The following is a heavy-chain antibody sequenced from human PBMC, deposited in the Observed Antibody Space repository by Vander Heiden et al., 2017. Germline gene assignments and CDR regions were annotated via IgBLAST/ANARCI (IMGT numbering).Heavy chain of an antibody. CDR2: ISYDGSTE. CDR1: GFTFSTYD. J-gene: IGHJ6*02. CDR3: ARDDYRRLDV. V-gene: IGHV3-33*01. D-gene: IGHD3-10*01. Sequence: QVRLVESGGGVVQPGRSLRLSCAASGFTFSTYDIHWVRQAPGKGLEWVATISYDGSTENFADSVKGRFTISRDNSEKLVSLQMRSLRAEDTAVYYCARDDYRRLDVWGQGTTVTVSS.